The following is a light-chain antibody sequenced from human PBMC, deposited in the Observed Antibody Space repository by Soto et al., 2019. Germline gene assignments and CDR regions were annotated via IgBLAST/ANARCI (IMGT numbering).Light chain of an antibody. CDR2: GAS. V-gene: IGKV3-15*01. J-gene: IGKJ1*01. CDR1: QSLSDT. Sequence: EIVMTQSPAPLSVSPGERATLSCRASQSLSDTLAWYQQKPGQAPRLLIYGASTRATGIPARFTGSGSGTEFTLTISSLQSEDIAVYYCQQYRSWPRTFGQGTKVEIK. CDR3: QQYRSWPRT.